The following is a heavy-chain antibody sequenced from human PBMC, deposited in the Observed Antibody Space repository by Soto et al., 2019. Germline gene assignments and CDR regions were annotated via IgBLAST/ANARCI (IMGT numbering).Heavy chain of an antibody. Sequence: QVQLVQSGAEVKKPGASVKVSCKASGYTFTSYYMHWVRQAPGQGLEWMGIINPSGGSTSYAQKFQGRVTMTRGPSTSTGYMGLRSLGSEDPAGYYCARGGGATTWFDPWGQGTLVTVSS. CDR3: ARGGGATTWFDP. CDR2: INPSGGST. J-gene: IGHJ5*02. V-gene: IGHV1-46*01. D-gene: IGHD1-26*01. CDR1: GYTFTSYY.